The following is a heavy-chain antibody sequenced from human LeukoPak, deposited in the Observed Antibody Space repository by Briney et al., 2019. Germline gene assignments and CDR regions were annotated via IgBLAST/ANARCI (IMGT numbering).Heavy chain of an antibody. D-gene: IGHD5-18*01. V-gene: IGHV4-39*07. J-gene: IGHJ4*02. CDR1: GGSISSSSYY. CDR2: INHSGST. Sequence: KPSETLSLTCTVSGGSISSSSYYWGWIRQPPGKGLEWIGEINHSGSTNYNPSLKSRVTISVDTSKNQFSLKLSSVTAADTAVYYCARDNTAMWFPTFDYWGQGTLVTVSS. CDR3: ARDNTAMWFPTFDY.